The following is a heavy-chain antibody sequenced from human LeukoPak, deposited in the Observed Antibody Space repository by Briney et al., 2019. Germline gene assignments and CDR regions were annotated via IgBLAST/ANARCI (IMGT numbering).Heavy chain of an antibody. CDR2: IYHSGST. D-gene: IGHD1-1*01. CDR3: ARGRPSDY. J-gene: IGHJ4*02. V-gene: IGHV4-30-2*01. CDR1: GGSISSGGYS. Sequence: PSETLSLTCAVSGGSISSGGYSWSWIRQPPGKGLEWIGYIYHSGSTYYNPSLKSRVTISVDRSKNQFSLKLSSVTAADTAVYYCARGRPSDYWGQGTLVTVSS.